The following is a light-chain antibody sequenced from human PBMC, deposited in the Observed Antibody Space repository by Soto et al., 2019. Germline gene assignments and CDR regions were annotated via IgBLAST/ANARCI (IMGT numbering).Light chain of an antibody. CDR1: QSVSSN. Sequence: EIVMTQSPATLSVSPGERATIYCRASQSVSSNLAWYQQKPGQATRLLIYGASTRATGIPARFSGSGSGTEFTLTISSLQSEDFAVYYCQQYNNWPPLTFGGGTKVEIK. V-gene: IGKV3-15*01. CDR2: GAS. CDR3: QQYNNWPPLT. J-gene: IGKJ4*01.